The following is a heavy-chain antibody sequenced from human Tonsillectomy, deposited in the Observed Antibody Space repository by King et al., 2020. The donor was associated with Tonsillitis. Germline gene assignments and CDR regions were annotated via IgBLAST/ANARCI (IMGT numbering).Heavy chain of an antibody. CDR3: ARARAMAVPAAIFNWFDP. V-gene: IGHV1-69*01. Sequence: VQLVQSGAEVKKPGSSVKVSCKASGGTFSSYAFSWVRQAPGQGLEWMGGIIPIFDTATYAQKFQGRVTITADESTSTAYMDLSSLRSEDTAVYYCARARAMAVPAAIFNWFDPWGQGTLVTVSS. CDR2: IIPIFDTA. CDR1: GGTFSSYA. J-gene: IGHJ5*02. D-gene: IGHD2-2*01.